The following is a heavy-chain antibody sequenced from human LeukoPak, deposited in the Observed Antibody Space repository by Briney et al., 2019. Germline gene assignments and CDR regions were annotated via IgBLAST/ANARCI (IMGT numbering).Heavy chain of an antibody. CDR1: GYTFTSYG. V-gene: IGHV1-2*02. D-gene: IGHD1-26*01. Sequence: ASVKVSCKASGYTFTSYGISRVRQAPGQGLEWMGWINPNSGGTNYAQKFQGRVTMTRDTSISTAYMELSRLRSDDTAVYYCARASRTHGSRVAFDIWGQGTMVTVSS. CDR2: INPNSGGT. J-gene: IGHJ3*02. CDR3: ARASRTHGSRVAFDI.